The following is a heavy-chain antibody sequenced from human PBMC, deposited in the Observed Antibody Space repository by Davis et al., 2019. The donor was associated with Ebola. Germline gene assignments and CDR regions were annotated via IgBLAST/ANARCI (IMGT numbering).Heavy chain of an antibody. CDR2: ISSSSSYI. V-gene: IGHV3-21*01. D-gene: IGHD5-24*01. Sequence: PGGSLRLSCAASGFTFSSYSMNWVRQAPGKGLEWVSSISSSSSYIYYADSVKGRFTISRDNAKNSLYLQMNSLRAEDTAVYYCARDPEMATIRTGKKTFDYWGQGTLVTVSS. CDR1: GFTFSSYS. J-gene: IGHJ4*02. CDR3: ARDPEMATIRTGKKTFDY.